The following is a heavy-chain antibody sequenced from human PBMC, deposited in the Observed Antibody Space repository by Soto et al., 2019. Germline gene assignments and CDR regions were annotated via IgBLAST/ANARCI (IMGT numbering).Heavy chain of an antibody. V-gene: IGHV3-23*01. J-gene: IGHJ5*02. CDR3: AKGYCSSTSCYLNWFDP. CDR2: ISGTGGTT. CDR1: GFTFSNYA. Sequence: PGGSLRLSCAASGFTFSNYAMSWVRQAPEKGLEWVSTISGTGGTTYYADSVKGRFTISRDNSKNTLYLQMNSLRAEDTAVYYCAKGYCSSTSCYLNWFDPWGQGTLVTVSS. D-gene: IGHD2-2*01.